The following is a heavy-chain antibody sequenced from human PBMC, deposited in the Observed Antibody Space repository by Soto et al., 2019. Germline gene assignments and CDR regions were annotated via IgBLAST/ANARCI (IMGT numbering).Heavy chain of an antibody. CDR2: INPNSGGT. J-gene: IGHJ6*02. D-gene: IGHD3-3*01. CDR1: GYTFTGYY. CDR3: ARDRALLRFLEWLPDYYYYGMDV. V-gene: IGHV1-2*04. Sequence: ASVKVSCTASGYTFTGYYMHWVRQAPGQGLEWMGWINPNSGGTNYAQKFQGWVTMTRDTSISTAYMELSRLRSDDTAVYYCARDRALLRFLEWLPDYYYYGMDVWGQGTTVTVSS.